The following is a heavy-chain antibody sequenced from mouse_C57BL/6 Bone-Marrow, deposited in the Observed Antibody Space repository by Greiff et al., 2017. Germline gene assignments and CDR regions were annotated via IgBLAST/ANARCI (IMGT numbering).Heavy chain of an antibody. D-gene: IGHD2-3*01. V-gene: IGHV14-4*01. J-gene: IGHJ2*01. CDR3: SSFDGNYFDF. CDR2: IDPEIGDT. Sequence: EVMLVESGAELVRPGASVKLSCTASGFNIKDDYIHWVKQRPEQGLAWIGWIDPEIGDTEYASKFQGKATITSDTSSNTAYLQLRSLTSEDTAVYYCSSFDGNYFDFWGQGTPLTVAS. CDR1: GFNIKDDY.